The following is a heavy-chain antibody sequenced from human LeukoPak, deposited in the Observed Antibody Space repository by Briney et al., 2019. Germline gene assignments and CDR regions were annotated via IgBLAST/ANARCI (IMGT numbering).Heavy chain of an antibody. CDR3: AKEDHFAS. CDR2: ITWNSGSI. Sequence: GRSLRFSCAASGFTFDDYTMHWVRQAPGKGLEWVSGITWNSGSIGYADSVRGRFTISRDNAKNSLYLEMNSLRAEDTALYYCAKEDHFASWGQGTLVTVSS. V-gene: IGHV3-9*01. CDR1: GFTFDDYT. J-gene: IGHJ4*02.